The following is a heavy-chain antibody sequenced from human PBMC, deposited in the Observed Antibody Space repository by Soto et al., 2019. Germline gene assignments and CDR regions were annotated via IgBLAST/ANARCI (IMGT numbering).Heavy chain of an antibody. CDR1: GFTFSSYG. V-gene: IGHV3-33*01. Sequence: GGSLRLSCAASGFTFSSYGMHWVRQAPGKGLEWVAVIWYDGSNKYYADSVKGRFTISRDNSKNTLYLQMNSLRAEDTAVYYCAFCSGGSCYWFDYWGQGTLVTVSS. D-gene: IGHD2-15*01. CDR3: AFCSGGSCYWFDY. CDR2: IWYDGSNK. J-gene: IGHJ4*02.